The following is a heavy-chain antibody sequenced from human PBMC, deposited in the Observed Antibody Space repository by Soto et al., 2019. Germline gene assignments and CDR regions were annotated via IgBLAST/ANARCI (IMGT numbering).Heavy chain of an antibody. J-gene: IGHJ4*02. V-gene: IGHV3-30*03. Sequence: QVQQVESGGGVVQPGRSLRLSCAASGFPFSSYVMHWVRQAPGKGLDWVALISYDGSKKYYADSVKGRFTISRDNSKQTLYLQMSSLRAEDTAVYYCADGQYYFDYCGQGTLVSVS. CDR2: ISYDGSKK. CDR3: ADGQYYFDY. CDR1: GFPFSSYV.